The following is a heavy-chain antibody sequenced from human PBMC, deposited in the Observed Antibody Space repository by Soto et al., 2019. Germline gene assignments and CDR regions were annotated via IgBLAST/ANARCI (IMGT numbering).Heavy chain of an antibody. CDR2: IYYSGNT. D-gene: IGHD3-22*01. J-gene: IGHJ4*02. Sequence: PSETLSLTCSVSGGSITDSNYYWAWVRQPPGKGLESIGSIYYSGNTYYNPSLKSRVTISVDTSKNQFSLKLTSVSAADTAVYYCWMIGVDGFDYWGQGTLVTVSS. CDR1: GGSITDSNYY. V-gene: IGHV4-39*01. CDR3: WMIGVDGFDY.